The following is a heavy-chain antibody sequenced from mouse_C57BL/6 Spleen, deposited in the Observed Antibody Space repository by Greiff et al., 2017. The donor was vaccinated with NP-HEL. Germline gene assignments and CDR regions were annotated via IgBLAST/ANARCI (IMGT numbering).Heavy chain of an antibody. CDR3: ARGGY. CDR2: IAPGSGST. V-gene: IGHV1S41*01. Sequence: DLVKPGASVKLSCKASGYTFTSYWINWIKQRPGQGLEWIGRIAPGSGSTYYNEMFKGKATLTVDTSSSTAYIQLSSLSSEDSAVYFCARGGYWGQGTLVTVSA. CDR1: GYTFTSYW. J-gene: IGHJ3*01.